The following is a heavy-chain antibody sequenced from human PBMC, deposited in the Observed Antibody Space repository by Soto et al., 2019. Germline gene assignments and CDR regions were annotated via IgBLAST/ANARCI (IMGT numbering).Heavy chain of an antibody. J-gene: IGHJ6*02. V-gene: IGHV2-5*02. D-gene: IGHD4-4*01. Sequence: QITLKESGPTLVKPTHTLTLTCSFSGFSLSTSGVGVGWIRQPPGKALEWLAVIYWDNDKRYSPSLKSRLTITKDTSKNQVVLTMTNMDPVDTATYYCAHIEGTVTGNYYNYYGLDVWGQGTTVTVSS. CDR1: GFSLSTSGVG. CDR2: IYWDNDK. CDR3: AHIEGTVTGNYYNYYGLDV.